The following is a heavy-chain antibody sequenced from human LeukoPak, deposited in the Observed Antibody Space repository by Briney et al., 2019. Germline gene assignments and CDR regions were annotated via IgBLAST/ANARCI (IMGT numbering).Heavy chain of an antibody. CDR3: AKGNRCSSTSCYVSNWFDP. J-gene: IGHJ5*02. CDR1: GFTFSSYA. V-gene: IGHV3-23*01. CDR2: ISGSGGST. Sequence: GGSLRLSCAASGFTFSSYAMSWVRQAPGKGLEGVSAISGSGGSTYYADSVKGRFTISRDNSKNTLYLQMNSLRAEDTAVYYCAKGNRCSSTSCYVSNWFDPWGQGTLVTVSS. D-gene: IGHD2-2*01.